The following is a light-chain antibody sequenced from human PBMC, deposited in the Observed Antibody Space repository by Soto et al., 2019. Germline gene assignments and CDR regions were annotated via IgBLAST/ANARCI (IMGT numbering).Light chain of an antibody. Sequence: QSVLTQPPSASGNPGQRLTISCSGSTSNILRNYVYWYRQLPGTAPRLLISMNDQRPSGVPDRFSGSKSGTSASLAISGLRSEDEAGFYCAPWDNSLSGYVFGTGTKLTVL. V-gene: IGLV1-47*01. CDR3: APWDNSLSGYV. CDR1: TSNILRNY. CDR2: MND. J-gene: IGLJ1*01.